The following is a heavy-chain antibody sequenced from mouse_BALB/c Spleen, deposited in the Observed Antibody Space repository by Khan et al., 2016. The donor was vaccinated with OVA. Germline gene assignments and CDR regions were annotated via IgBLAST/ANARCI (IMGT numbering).Heavy chain of an antibody. J-gene: IGHJ4*01. CDR2: ILLGSVSI. Sequence: QVQLQQPGAEVMKPGASVKISCKTTGYTFSSYWIEWVKQTPGHGLEWIGEILLGSVSIKYNEKFKGKATFTAETSSNTAYIQFSSLTSEDSAVYYCSRGGLGRAMDYWGQGTSVAVSS. CDR3: SRGGLGRAMDY. CDR1: GYTFSSYW. D-gene: IGHD4-1*01. V-gene: IGHV1-9*01.